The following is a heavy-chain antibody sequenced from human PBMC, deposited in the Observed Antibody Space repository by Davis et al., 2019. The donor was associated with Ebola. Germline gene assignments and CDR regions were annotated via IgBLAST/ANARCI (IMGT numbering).Heavy chain of an antibody. CDR2: ISGSGGST. CDR1: GFTFSSYA. V-gene: IGHV3-23*01. CDR3: ASSSSPDY. Sequence: GESLKISCAASGFTFSSYAMSWVRQAPGKGLEWVSAISGSGGSTCYADSVKGRFTISRDNSKNTLYLQMNSLRAEDTAVYYCASSSSPDYWGQGTLVTVSS. J-gene: IGHJ4*02. D-gene: IGHD6-6*01.